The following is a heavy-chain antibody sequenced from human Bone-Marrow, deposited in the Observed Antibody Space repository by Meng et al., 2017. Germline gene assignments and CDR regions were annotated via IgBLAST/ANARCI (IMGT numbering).Heavy chain of an antibody. CDR2: IQPGDSDT. CDR3: ASTITMVRGVRDYYYYGMDV. D-gene: IGHD3-10*01. V-gene: IGHV5-51*01. CDR1: GYSFSDYW. J-gene: IGHJ6*02. Sequence: GESLKISCKGSGYSFSDYWIGWVRQMPGKGLEWMGIIQPGDSDTRYSPSFQGHVTMSADKSISTAYLQWSSLKASDTAMYYCASTITMVRGVRDYYYYGMDVWGQGTTVTVSS.